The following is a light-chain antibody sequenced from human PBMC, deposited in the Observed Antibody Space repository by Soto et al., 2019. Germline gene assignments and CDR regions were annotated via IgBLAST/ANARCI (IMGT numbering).Light chain of an antibody. Sequence: DTVMTQTPLSLAVTPGQPASISCKSSQSLLHSDGKTYLYWYLQKAGQPPQSLIYEVSKRFSEVPDRISGSGSGTDFTLEISRVEAEDVGIDYCLQSTQFPITFGQGTRLEI. V-gene: IGKV2D-29*01. CDR1: QSLLHSDGKTY. CDR3: LQSTQFPIT. J-gene: IGKJ5*01. CDR2: EVS.